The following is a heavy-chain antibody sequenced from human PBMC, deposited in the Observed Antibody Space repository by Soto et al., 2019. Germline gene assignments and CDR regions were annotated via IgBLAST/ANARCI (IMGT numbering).Heavy chain of an antibody. Sequence: SETLSLTCTVSGGSISSSSYYWGWIRQPPGKGLEWIGNIYYSGSTYYNPSLKSRVTISIDTSKNQFSLKLSSVTAADTAVYYCASRKSSPYFDYWGQGTLVTVSS. D-gene: IGHD3-10*01. CDR1: GGSISSSSYY. J-gene: IGHJ4*02. V-gene: IGHV4-30-4*08. CDR2: IYYSGST. CDR3: ASRKSSPYFDY.